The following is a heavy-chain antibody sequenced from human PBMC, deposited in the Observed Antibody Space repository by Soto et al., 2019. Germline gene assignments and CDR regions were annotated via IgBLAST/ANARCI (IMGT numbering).Heavy chain of an antibody. V-gene: IGHV1-2*02. CDR3: ARSASSSWYPTIDP. D-gene: IGHD6-13*01. CDR1: GYTFTGYY. Sequence: GASVKVSCKASGYTFTGYYMHWVRQAPGQGLEWMGWINPNSGGTNYAQKFQGRVTMTRDTSISTAYMVLSRLRSDDTAVYYCARSASSSWYPTIDPWGQGTLVTVSS. J-gene: IGHJ5*02. CDR2: INPNSGGT.